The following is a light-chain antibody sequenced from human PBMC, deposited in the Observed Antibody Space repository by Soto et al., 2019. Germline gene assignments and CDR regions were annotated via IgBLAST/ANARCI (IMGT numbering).Light chain of an antibody. CDR3: QQSDSTPPYT. Sequence: DIQMTQSPSSLSASVGDRVTITCRASQSISSYLNWYQQKPGKAPKLLIYAASSLQSGVPSRFSGSGSGTEFTLTISSLQPEDFATYYCQQSDSTPPYTFGQGTKLEIK. V-gene: IGKV1-39*01. CDR2: AAS. J-gene: IGKJ2*01. CDR1: QSISSY.